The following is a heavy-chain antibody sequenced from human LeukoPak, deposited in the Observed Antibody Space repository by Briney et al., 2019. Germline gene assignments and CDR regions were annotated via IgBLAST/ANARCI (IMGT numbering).Heavy chain of an antibody. J-gene: IGHJ5*02. V-gene: IGHV4-59*01. CDR1: GCSISSYY. D-gene: IGHD4-11*01. CDR2: IYYSGST. CDR3: ARVPTEYWFDP. Sequence: SSESLTLTCTVSGCSISSYYWSWIRQPPGKGLEWIGYIYYSGSTNYNPSLKSRVTISVDTYKNQFSLKLSSATAADTAVYYCARVPTEYWFDPWGQGTLVTVSS.